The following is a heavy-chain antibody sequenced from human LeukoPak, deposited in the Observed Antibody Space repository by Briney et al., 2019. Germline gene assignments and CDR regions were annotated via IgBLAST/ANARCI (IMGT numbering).Heavy chain of an antibody. D-gene: IGHD1-14*01. CDR1: GGSISSGSYY. V-gene: IGHV4-61*02. Sequence: SETLSLTCTVSGGSISSGSYYWSWIRQPAGKGLEWIGRIYTSGSTNYNPSLKSRVTISVDTSKNQFSLKLSSVTAAGTAVYYCARGPEIYKDVWGKGTTVTISS. CDR3: ARGPEIYKDV. J-gene: IGHJ6*03. CDR2: IYTSGST.